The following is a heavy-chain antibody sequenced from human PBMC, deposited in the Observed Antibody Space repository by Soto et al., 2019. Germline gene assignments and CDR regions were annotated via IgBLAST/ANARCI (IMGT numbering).Heavy chain of an antibody. CDR2: ISWNSGRI. Sequence: EVHLVESGGGLVPPGRSLTLSCAASGFTFDDYAMHWVRQRPGKGLEAVSGISWNSGRIEYADSVKGRFTISRDNAKNSLYLQINSLRAEDTAFYYCARGLGGYDPGRLDSWGQGTLVTVSS. D-gene: IGHD5-12*01. V-gene: IGHV3-9*01. CDR1: GFTFDDYA. J-gene: IGHJ4*02. CDR3: ARGLGGYDPGRLDS.